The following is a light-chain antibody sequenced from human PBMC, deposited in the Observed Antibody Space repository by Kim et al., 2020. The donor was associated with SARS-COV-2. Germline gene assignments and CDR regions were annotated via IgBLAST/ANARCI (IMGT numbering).Light chain of an antibody. CDR1: QSVLYNSHNKNY. V-gene: IGKV4-1*01. CDR3: QQYSSPTGT. Sequence: DIVMTQSPDSLAVSLGERATINCKSSQSVLYNSHNKNYLAWYQQKPGQPPKLLIYWASTRESGVPDRFSGSGSGTDFTLTISSLQAEYVAVYYCQQYSSPTGTFGQGTKVEIK. J-gene: IGKJ1*01. CDR2: WAS.